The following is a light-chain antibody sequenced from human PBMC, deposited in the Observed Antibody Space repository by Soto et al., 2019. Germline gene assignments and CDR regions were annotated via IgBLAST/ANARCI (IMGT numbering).Light chain of an antibody. V-gene: IGLV1-47*01. Sequence: QSVLTQPPSASGTPGQRVTISCSGSSSNIGNIYVYWYQQLPGTAPKLLIYKNNQRPVGASDRFSGSKSGTSASLAISGFRSEDAADYYCAAWDDSLSGPGVFGGGTQLTVL. CDR3: AAWDDSLSGPGV. CDR2: KNN. CDR1: SSNIGNIY. J-gene: IGLJ7*01.